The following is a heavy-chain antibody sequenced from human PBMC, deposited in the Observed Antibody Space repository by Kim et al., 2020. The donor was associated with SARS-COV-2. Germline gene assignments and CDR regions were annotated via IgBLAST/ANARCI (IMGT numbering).Heavy chain of an antibody. CDR3: ARVKVVVREAAYLFDY. V-gene: IGHV1-2*06. CDR1: GYTFTGYY. J-gene: IGHJ4*02. D-gene: IGHD3-22*01. Sequence: ASVKVSCKASGYTFTGYYMHWVRQAPGQGLEWMGRINPNSGGTNYAQKFQGRVTMTRDTSISTAYMELSRLRSDDTAVYYCARVKVVVREAAYLFDYWGQGTLVTVSS. CDR2: INPNSGGT.